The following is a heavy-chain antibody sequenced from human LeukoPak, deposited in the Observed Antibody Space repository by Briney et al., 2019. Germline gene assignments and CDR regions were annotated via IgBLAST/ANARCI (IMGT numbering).Heavy chain of an antibody. V-gene: IGHV4-34*01. CDR2: INHSGST. CDR3: ARRGNFWSGYYSRGYYFDY. J-gene: IGHJ4*02. Sequence: PSETLSLTCAVYGGSFSGYYWSWIRQPPGKGLEWIGEINHSGSTNYNPSLKSRVTISVDTPKNQFSLKLSSVTAAVTAVYYCARRGNFWSGYYSRGYYFDYWGQGTLVTVSS. D-gene: IGHD3-3*01. CDR1: GGSFSGYY.